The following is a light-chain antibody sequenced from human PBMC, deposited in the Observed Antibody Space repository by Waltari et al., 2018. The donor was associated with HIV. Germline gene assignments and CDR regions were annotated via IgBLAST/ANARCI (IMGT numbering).Light chain of an antibody. CDR3: QQYYSISRT. CDR2: WAS. V-gene: IGKV4-1*01. Sequence: DIVLTQSPDSLPVSLGQRATINSTSSQSVLYSSNNKNYLAWYQQKPGQPPKLLIYWASTRESGVPDRFSGSGSGTDFTLTISSLQAEDVAVYYCQQYYSISRTFGQGTKVEIK. CDR1: QSVLYSSNNKNY. J-gene: IGKJ1*01.